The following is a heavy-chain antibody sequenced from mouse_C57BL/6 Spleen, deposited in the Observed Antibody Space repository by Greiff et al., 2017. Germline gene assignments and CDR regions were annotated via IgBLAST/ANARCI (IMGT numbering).Heavy chain of an antibody. CDR3: ARKGYGGSSYYAMDY. CDR2: IYPGDGDT. V-gene: IGHV1-80*01. Sequence: VQLQQSGAELVKPGASVKISCKASGYAFSSYWMNWVKQRPGKGLEWIGQIYPGDGDTNYNGKFKGKATLTVDKSSSTAYMELSSLTSEDSAVYFCARKGYGGSSYYAMDYWGQGTSVTVSS. D-gene: IGHD1-1*01. J-gene: IGHJ4*01. CDR1: GYAFSSYW.